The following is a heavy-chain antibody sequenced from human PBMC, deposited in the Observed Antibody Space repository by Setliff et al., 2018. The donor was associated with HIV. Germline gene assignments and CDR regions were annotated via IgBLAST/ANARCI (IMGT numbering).Heavy chain of an antibody. Sequence: PSETLSLTCAVYGGSFSAYYWSWIRQSPEMGLEWIAEISHTGSTKYNPSLGSRVTISLATSENQFSLSLRSLSAADTAVYYCARDKRYRFPFDSWGQGTLVTVSS. CDR2: ISHTGST. CDR1: GGSFSAYY. CDR3: ARDKRYRFPFDS. V-gene: IGHV4-34*01. J-gene: IGHJ4*02. D-gene: IGHD2-2*02.